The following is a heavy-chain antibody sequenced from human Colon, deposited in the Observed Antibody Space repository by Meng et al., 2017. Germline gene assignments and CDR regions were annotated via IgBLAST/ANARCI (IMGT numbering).Heavy chain of an antibody. CDR1: GGTFSSYS. V-gene: IGHV1-69*13. CDR2: IIPIFGTT. Sequence: SVKVSCKASGGTFSSYSISWVRQAPGQGLEWMGGIIPIFGTTNYGQKFQGRVTMTADESTSTAYMELRSLRTEDTAVYYCARGLWCSRGYSTLYYGMDVWGQGATVTVSS. D-gene: IGHD3-22*01. CDR3: ARGLWCSRGYSTLYYGMDV. J-gene: IGHJ6*02.